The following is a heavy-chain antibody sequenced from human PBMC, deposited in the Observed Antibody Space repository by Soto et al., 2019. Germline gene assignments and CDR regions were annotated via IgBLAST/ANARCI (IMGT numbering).Heavy chain of an antibody. Sequence: SDTLSLTCTISGSSISSSSYYWGWIRQPPGKGLEWIGSIYYSGSTYYKPSLKCRVTISVDTSNNQFSLKLSSVTAAYSALYYCARLNADTTYKYYRMDVWGQGTKVTVSS. CDR1: GSSISSSSYY. CDR2: IYYSGST. D-gene: IGHD1-26*01. J-gene: IGHJ6*02. V-gene: IGHV4-39*01. CDR3: ARLNADTTYKYYRMDV.